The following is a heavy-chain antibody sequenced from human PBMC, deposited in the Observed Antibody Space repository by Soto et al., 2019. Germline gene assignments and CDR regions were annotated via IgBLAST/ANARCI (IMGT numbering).Heavy chain of an antibody. D-gene: IGHD6-6*01. Sequence: EVQLVESGGGLIHPGGSLRLSCAASGFTVSSKYMSWVRQAPGKGLEWVSVFYSGGSTYYADSVKGRFTISRDNSKNTLYLQMNSLRAEDSAVYYCATRAARPDWGQGTLVTVSA. CDR1: GFTVSSKY. CDR2: FYSGGST. J-gene: IGHJ4*02. CDR3: ATRAARPD. V-gene: IGHV3-53*01.